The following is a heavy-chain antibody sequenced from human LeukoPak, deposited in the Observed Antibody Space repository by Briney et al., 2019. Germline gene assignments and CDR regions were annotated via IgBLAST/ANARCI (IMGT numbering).Heavy chain of an antibody. V-gene: IGHV1-18*01. CDR1: GYTFTSYG. J-gene: IGHJ6*02. CDR2: ISTYNGDT. D-gene: IGHD3-3*01. Sequence: ASVKVSCKASGYTFTSYGISWVRQAPGQGLEWMGWISTYNGDTNYAHKFQGRVTLTTDTSTSTASMELRSLRSDDTAVYYCARDRRYDFWSGYYNYKYYYYGMDVWGQGTLVTVSS. CDR3: ARDRRYDFWSGYYNYKYYYYGMDV.